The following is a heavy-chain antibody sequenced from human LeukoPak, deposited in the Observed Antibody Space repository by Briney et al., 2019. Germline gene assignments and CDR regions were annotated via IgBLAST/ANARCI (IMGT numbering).Heavy chain of an antibody. CDR1: GYTFTSYG. CDR2: ISAYNGNT. J-gene: IGHJ6*02. V-gene: IGHV1-18*01. D-gene: IGHD6-19*01. CDR3: ARTGYSSGFPHYYYYYGMDV. Sequence: GASVKVSCKASGYTFTSYGISWVRQAPGQGLEWMGWISAYNGNTNYAQKLQGRVTMTTDTSTSTAYMELRSLRSDDTAVYYCARTGYSSGFPHYYYYYGMDVWGQGTTVTVSS.